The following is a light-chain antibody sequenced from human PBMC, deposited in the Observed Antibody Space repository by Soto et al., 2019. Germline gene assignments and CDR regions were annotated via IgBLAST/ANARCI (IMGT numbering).Light chain of an antibody. CDR1: SSDIGGYNF. CDR3: NSYSGISTYV. J-gene: IGLJ1*01. V-gene: IGLV2-14*01. Sequence: QSALTQPASVSGSPGQSITISCTGTSSDIGGYNFVSWYQQQPGKAPKVLIYDVRNRPSGVSNRFSGSKSGNTASLTISGLQPEDEADYYCNSYSGISTYVFGTGTKVTVL. CDR2: DVR.